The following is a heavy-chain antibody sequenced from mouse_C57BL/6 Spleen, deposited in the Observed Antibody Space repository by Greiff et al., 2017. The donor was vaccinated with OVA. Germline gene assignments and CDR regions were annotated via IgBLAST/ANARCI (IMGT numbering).Heavy chain of an antibody. CDR2: IYPGSGST. J-gene: IGHJ2*01. CDR1: GYTFTSYW. D-gene: IGHD1-1*01. CDR3: ARACDYCGSSYYCDY. Sequence: VQLQQSGAELVKPGASVKMSCKASGYTFTSYWITWVKQRPGPGLEWIGDIYPGSGSTNYNEKFKGKATLTVDTSSSTAYMQLSSLTSEDSAFYDCARACDYCGSSYYCDYWGKGTTLTVAS. V-gene: IGHV1-55*01.